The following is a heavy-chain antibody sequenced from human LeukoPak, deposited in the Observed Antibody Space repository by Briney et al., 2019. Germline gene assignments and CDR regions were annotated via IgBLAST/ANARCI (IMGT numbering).Heavy chain of an antibody. CDR3: ARYYGLDGGNGYWFDP. V-gene: IGHV3-21*01. J-gene: IGHJ5*02. CDR2: ISSSSSYI. D-gene: IGHD4-23*01. Sequence: GGSLRLSCAASGFTFSSYSMNWVRQAPGKGLERVSSISSSSSYIYYADSVKGRFTISRDNAKNSLYLQTNSLRAEDTAVYYCARYYGLDGGNGYWFDPWGQGTLVTVSS. CDR1: GFTFSSYS.